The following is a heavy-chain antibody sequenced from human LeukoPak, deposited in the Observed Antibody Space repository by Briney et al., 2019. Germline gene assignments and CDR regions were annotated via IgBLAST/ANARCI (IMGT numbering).Heavy chain of an antibody. CDR2: IKTDRYDK. CDR3: ARALYNHGWFPDYFDS. D-gene: IGHD1-14*01. J-gene: IGHJ4*02. V-gene: IGHV3-7*01. CDR1: GVTFSNYW. Sequence: PGGSLRLSCAASGVTFSNYWMGWVRQAPGKGLEWVANIKTDRYDKYYADSLKGRFTISRDNAKSSLYLQMDSLRAEDTAVYYCARALYNHGWFPDYFDSWGQGTLVIVSS.